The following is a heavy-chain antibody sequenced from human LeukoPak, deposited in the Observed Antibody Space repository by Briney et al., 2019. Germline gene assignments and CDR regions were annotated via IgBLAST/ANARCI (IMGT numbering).Heavy chain of an antibody. CDR2: INGRGGVI. D-gene: IGHD4-17*01. Sequence: GGSLRLSCTASGFTFNNYAMSWVRQAPGKGLEWVSSINGRGGVIYYADSVKGRFTISRDNSKNTLYLQMNSLKTEDTAVYYCTRRLMTTVNDYWGQGTLVTVSS. CDR1: GFTFNNYA. CDR3: TRRLMTTVNDY. J-gene: IGHJ4*02. V-gene: IGHV3-23*01.